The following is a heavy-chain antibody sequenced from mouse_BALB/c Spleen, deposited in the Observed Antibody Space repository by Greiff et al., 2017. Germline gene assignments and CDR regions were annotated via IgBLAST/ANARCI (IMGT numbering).Heavy chain of an antibody. CDR1: GFNIKDTY. Sequence: VQLQQSGAELVKPGASVKLSCTASGFNIKDTYMHWVKQRPEQGLEWIGRIDPANGNTKYDPKFQGKANITADTSSNTAYLQLSSLTSEDTAVYYCTSLYYDYDGGFAYWGQGTLVTVSA. CDR2: IDPANGNT. CDR3: TSLYYDYDGGFAY. J-gene: IGHJ3*01. V-gene: IGHV14-3*02. D-gene: IGHD2-4*01.